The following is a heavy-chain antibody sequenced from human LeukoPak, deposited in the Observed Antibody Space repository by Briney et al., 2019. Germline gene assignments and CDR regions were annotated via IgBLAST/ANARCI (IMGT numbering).Heavy chain of an antibody. Sequence: PGGSLRLSCAASGFMFNNYLMSWVRQAPGKGLEWVANIKEDGSEKYYVDSVKGRFTISRDNAKNSLYLQMNRLRAEDTAVYYCARDDFGVVTKFDYWGQGTPVTVSS. CDR2: IKEDGSEK. D-gene: IGHD3-3*01. CDR1: GFMFNNYL. CDR3: ARDDFGVVTKFDY. J-gene: IGHJ4*02. V-gene: IGHV3-7*01.